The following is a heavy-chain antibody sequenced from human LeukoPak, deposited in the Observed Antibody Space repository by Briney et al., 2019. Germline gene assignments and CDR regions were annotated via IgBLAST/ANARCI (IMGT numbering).Heavy chain of an antibody. CDR2: IKSKTNGGTT. J-gene: IGHJ4*02. D-gene: IGHD4/OR15-4a*01. CDR3: ATDDDYGVYRAFDY. V-gene: IGHV3-15*01. Sequence: PGGSLRLSCAASGFTFSSYSMNWVRQAPGTGLEWVGRIKSKTNGGTTDYAAPVKGRFTISRDDSKNTVYLQRNNLKNEDTAVYYCATDDDYGVYRAFDYWGQGTLVTVSS. CDR1: GFTFSSYS.